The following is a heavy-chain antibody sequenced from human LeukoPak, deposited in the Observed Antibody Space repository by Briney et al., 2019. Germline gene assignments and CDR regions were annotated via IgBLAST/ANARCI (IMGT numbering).Heavy chain of an antibody. J-gene: IGHJ5*02. D-gene: IGHD1-26*01. CDR2: SYFSGST. Sequence: PGGSLRLSCAASGFTFSSYLMNWVRQPPGKGLEWIGYSYFSGSTNYNPSLKSRVTISVDTSKNQFSLKLRSVTAADTAVYYCARDILGRGWFDPWGQGTLVTVSS. CDR3: ARDILGRGWFDP. V-gene: IGHV4-59*01. CDR1: GFTFSSYL.